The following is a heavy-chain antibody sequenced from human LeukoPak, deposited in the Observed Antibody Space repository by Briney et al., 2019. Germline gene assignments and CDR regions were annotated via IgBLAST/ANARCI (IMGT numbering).Heavy chain of an antibody. CDR2: IRYDGSNK. CDR1: GFTFSSYG. D-gene: IGHD6-13*01. CDR3: AKDRGSSWSPDY. Sequence: GGSLRLSCAASGFTFSSYGMHWVRQAPGKGLEWVAFIRYDGSNKYYADSVKGRFTISRDNSKNTLYLQMNSLRAEDTAVYYCAKDRGSSWSPDYWGQGTLVTVSS. J-gene: IGHJ4*02. V-gene: IGHV3-30*02.